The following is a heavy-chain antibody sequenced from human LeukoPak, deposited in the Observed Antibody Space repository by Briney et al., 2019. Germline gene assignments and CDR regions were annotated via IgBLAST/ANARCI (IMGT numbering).Heavy chain of an antibody. J-gene: IGHJ2*01. D-gene: IGHD1-26*01. Sequence: SETLSLTCTVSGGSVNSYYWSWIRQPAGKGLEWIGRMFTGGSTNYNPSLKSRVTMSVDTSKNQFALKLSSVTAADTAIYYCARDRSMDGSQYRWYFDLWGRGTLVTVSS. CDR1: GGSVNSYY. CDR2: MFTGGST. V-gene: IGHV4-4*07. CDR3: ARDRSMDGSQYRWYFDL.